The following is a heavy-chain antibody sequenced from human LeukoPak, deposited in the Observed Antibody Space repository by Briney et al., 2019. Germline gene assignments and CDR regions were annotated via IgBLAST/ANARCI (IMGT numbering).Heavy chain of an antibody. D-gene: IGHD2-2*01. CDR3: AKAGTSSGRSPWD. Sequence: PGGSLRLSCAASGFTFSSYAMSWVRQAPGKGLEWVSIIRDRGDTYYADSVRGRFTISRDNSKNTVFLQMNSLRAEDTALYYCAKAGTSSGRSPWDWGQGTLVTVSS. V-gene: IGHV3-23*01. CDR1: GFTFSSYA. CDR2: IRDRGDT. J-gene: IGHJ4*02.